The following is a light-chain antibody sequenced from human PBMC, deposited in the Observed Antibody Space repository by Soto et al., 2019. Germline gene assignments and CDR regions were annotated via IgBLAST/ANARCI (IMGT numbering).Light chain of an antibody. V-gene: IGKV1-5*03. CDR1: HSISNW. CDR2: KAS. CDR3: QQYNSYPLT. Sequence: DIQMTQSPATLSASVGDRVTITCRASHSISNWLAWYQQKPGKAPNLLIYKASSLQTGVPSRFRGSGSGTEFTLTIFSLQPEDFAVYYCQQYNSYPLTFGGGTKVETK. J-gene: IGKJ4*01.